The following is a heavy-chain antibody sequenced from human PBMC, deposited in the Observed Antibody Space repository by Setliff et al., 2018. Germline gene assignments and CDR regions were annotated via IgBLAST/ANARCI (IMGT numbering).Heavy chain of an antibody. CDR1: GGSISSSSYY. J-gene: IGHJ5*02. Sequence: SETLSLTCTVSGGSISSSSYYWGWIRLPPGKGLEWIGSIYYSGSTYYNPSLKSRVTISVDTSKNQFSLKLSSVTAADTAVYYCARGGSSSLKDWFDPWGQGTLVTVSS. D-gene: IGHD6-6*01. CDR3: ARGGSSSLKDWFDP. V-gene: IGHV4-39*07. CDR2: IYYSGST.